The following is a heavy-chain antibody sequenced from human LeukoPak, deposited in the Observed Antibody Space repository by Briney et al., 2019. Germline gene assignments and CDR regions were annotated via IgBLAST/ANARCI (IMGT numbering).Heavy chain of an antibody. V-gene: IGHV1-18*01. CDR1: GGTFSNYA. Sequence: ASVKVSCKASGGTFSNYAINWVRQAPGQGLEWMGWISAYNGNTNYAQKLQGRVTMTTDTSTSTAYMELRSLRSDDTAVYYCAREALGLSMDVWGQGTTVTVSS. D-gene: IGHD4/OR15-4a*01. J-gene: IGHJ6*02. CDR3: AREALGLSMDV. CDR2: ISAYNGNT.